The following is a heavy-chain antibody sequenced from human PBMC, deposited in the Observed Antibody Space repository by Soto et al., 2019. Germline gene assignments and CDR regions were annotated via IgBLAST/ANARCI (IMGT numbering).Heavy chain of an antibody. Sequence: EVQLVESGGGLVQPGRSLRLSCAASGFTFDDYAMLWVRQAPGKGLEWVSGISWNSGSIGYADSVKGRFTISRDNAKNSLYLQMNSLRAEDTALYYCAKDYYGSGSYWDYWGQGTLVTVSS. CDR3: AKDYYGSGSYWDY. D-gene: IGHD3-10*01. V-gene: IGHV3-9*01. CDR1: GFTFDDYA. J-gene: IGHJ4*02. CDR2: ISWNSGSI.